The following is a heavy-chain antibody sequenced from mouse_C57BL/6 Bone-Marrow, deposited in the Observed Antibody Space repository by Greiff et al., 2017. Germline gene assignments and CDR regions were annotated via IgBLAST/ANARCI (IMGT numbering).Heavy chain of an antibody. CDR2: ISNLAYSI. D-gene: IGHD1-1*01. V-gene: IGHV5-15*01. J-gene: IGHJ4*01. Sequence: EVKLMESGGGLVQPGGSLKLSCAASGFTFSDYGMAWVRQAPRKGPEWVAFISNLAYSIYYADTVTGRFTISRENAKNTLYLEMSILRSEDTAMYYCARRLRFYAMDYWGQGTSVTVSS. CDR3: ARRLRFYAMDY. CDR1: GFTFSDYG.